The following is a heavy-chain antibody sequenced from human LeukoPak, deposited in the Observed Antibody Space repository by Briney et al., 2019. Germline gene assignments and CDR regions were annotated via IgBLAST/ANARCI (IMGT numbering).Heavy chain of an antibody. Sequence: SETLSLTCTVSGGSISSYYWSWIRQPPGKGLEWIGYIYYSGSTNYNPSLKSRVTISVDTSKNQFSLKLSSVTAADTAVYYCARGQSYDFWSGYSFDYWGQGTLVTVSS. D-gene: IGHD3-3*01. CDR2: IYYSGST. J-gene: IGHJ4*02. CDR3: ARGQSYDFWSGYSFDY. V-gene: IGHV4-59*08. CDR1: GGSISSYY.